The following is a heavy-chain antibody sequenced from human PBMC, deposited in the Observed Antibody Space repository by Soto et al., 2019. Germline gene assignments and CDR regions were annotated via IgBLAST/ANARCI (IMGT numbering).Heavy chain of an antibody. D-gene: IGHD1-7*01. Sequence: SETLSLTCAVSGGSISSGGYSWSWIRQPPGKGLEWIGYIYHSGSTYYNPSLKSRVTISVDSSKNQFSLKLSSVTAADTAVYYCAREVLGTFDPWGQGTLVTSPQ. J-gene: IGHJ5*02. CDR1: GGSISSGGYS. CDR2: IYHSGST. V-gene: IGHV4-30-2*01. CDR3: AREVLGTFDP.